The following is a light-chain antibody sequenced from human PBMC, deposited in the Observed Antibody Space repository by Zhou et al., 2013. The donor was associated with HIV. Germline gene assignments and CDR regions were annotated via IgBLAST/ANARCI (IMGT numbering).Light chain of an antibody. J-gene: IGKJ1*01. V-gene: IGKV3-20*01. CDR2: GAS. CDR1: QSVSSSY. CDR3: QQYGSLLSWT. Sequence: EIVLTQSPGTLSLSPGERATLSCRASQSVSSSYLAWYQQKPGQAPRLLIYGASSRATGIPDRFSGSGSGTDFTLTISRLEPEDFAVYYCQQYGSLLSWTFGPKGPR.